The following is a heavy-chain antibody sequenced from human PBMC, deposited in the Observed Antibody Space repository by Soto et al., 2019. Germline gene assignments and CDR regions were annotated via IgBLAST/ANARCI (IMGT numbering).Heavy chain of an antibody. CDR3: ARCDYVGNSFVY. CDR2: INAGNGNT. Sequence: QVQLVQSGAEVKKPGASVKVSCKASGYTFTSYAMHWVRQAPGQRLEWMGWINAGNGNTKYSQKFQGRVTITRDTSASTAYMELRSLRSEDTAVYYCARCDYVGNSFVYWGQGTLVTVSS. CDR1: GYTFTSYA. D-gene: IGHD3-16*01. J-gene: IGHJ4*02. V-gene: IGHV1-3*01.